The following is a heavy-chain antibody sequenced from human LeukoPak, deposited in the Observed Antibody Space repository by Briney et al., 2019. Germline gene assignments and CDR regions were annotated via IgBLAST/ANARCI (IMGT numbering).Heavy chain of an antibody. D-gene: IGHD1-26*01. CDR3: AKSPSAIVGATRHAVGFDP. J-gene: IGHJ5*02. V-gene: IGHV3-9*01. CDR2: ISWNSGSI. Sequence: GGSLRLSCAASGFTFDDYAMHWVRQAPGKGLEWVSGISWNSGSIGYADSVKGRFTISRDNAKNSLYLQMNSLRAEDTALYYCAKSPSAIVGATRHAVGFDPWGQGTLVTVSS. CDR1: GFTFDDYA.